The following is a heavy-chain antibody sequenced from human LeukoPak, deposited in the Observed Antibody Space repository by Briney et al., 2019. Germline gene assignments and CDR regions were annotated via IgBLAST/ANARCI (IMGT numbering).Heavy chain of an antibody. Sequence: PGGSLRLSCAASGFTFSSYGMSWVRQAPGKGLEWVSAISGSGGSTYYADSVKGRFTISRDNAKNSLYLQMNSLRAEDMALYYCASWGILEAFDIWGQGTMVTVSS. D-gene: IGHD6-13*01. CDR1: GFTFSSYG. CDR2: ISGSGGST. CDR3: ASWGILEAFDI. V-gene: IGHV3-23*01. J-gene: IGHJ3*02.